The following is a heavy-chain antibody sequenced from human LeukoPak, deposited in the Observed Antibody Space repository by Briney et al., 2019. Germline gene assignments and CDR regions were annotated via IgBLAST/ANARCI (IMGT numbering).Heavy chain of an antibody. CDR3: AKDRGSRAFDI. D-gene: IGHD3-10*01. Sequence: GGSLRLSCAASVFTFSSYAMSWVRQAPGKGLEWVSVISGSGGSTYYADSVKGRFTISRDNSKNTLYLQMNSLRAEDTAIYYCAKDRGSRAFDIWGQGTMVTVSS. V-gene: IGHV3-23*01. CDR2: ISGSGGST. J-gene: IGHJ3*02. CDR1: VFTFSSYA.